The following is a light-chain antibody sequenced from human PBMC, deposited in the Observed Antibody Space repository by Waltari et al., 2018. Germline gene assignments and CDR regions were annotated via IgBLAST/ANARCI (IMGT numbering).Light chain of an antibody. Sequence: QSVLTQPPSASGTPGQRDTISCSGSSSNIGSTTVNRYQQLPGTAPKLLIYSNNQRPSGVPDRFSGSKSGTSASLAISGLQSEDEADYYCAAWDDSLNAVVFGGGTKLTVL. CDR3: AAWDDSLNAVV. CDR2: SNN. J-gene: IGLJ2*01. V-gene: IGLV1-44*01. CDR1: SSNIGSTT.